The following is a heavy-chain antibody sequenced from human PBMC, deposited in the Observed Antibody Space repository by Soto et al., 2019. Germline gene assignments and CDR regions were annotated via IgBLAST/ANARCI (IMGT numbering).Heavy chain of an antibody. J-gene: IGHJ5*02. CDR3: ARGLRPLYCSGGSCHNRNWFNP. D-gene: IGHD2-15*01. Sequence: SETLSLTCAVYGGSFSGYYWSWIRQPPGKGLEWIGEINHSGSTNYNPSLKSRVTISVDTSKNQFSLKLSSVTAADTAVYYCARGLRPLYCSGGSCHNRNWFNPWGQGTLVTVSS. CDR1: GGSFSGYY. V-gene: IGHV4-34*01. CDR2: INHSGST.